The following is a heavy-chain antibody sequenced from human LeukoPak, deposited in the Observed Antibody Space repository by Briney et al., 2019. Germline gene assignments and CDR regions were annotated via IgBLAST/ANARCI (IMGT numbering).Heavy chain of an antibody. D-gene: IGHD3/OR15-3a*01. CDR3: AREPDWDAFDI. V-gene: IGHV3-21*01. CDR2: ISSSSSYI. CDR1: GFTFSSYS. Sequence: GGSLRLSCAASGFTFSSYSMNWVRQAPGKGLECVSSISSSSSYIYYADSVKGRFTISRDNAKNSLYLQMNSLRAEDTAVYYCAREPDWDAFDIWGQGTMVTVSS. J-gene: IGHJ3*02.